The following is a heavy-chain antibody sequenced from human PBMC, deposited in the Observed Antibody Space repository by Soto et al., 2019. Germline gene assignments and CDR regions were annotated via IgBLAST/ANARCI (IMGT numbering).Heavy chain of an antibody. J-gene: IGHJ4*02. CDR1: GYRFPRYW. CDR2: VYVDDSDT. V-gene: IGHV5-51*01. Sequence: GGSLKISCEDSGYRFPRYWIAWVRQMPGKGLEWIGIVYVDDSDTKYSPSFEGQVTISADMSLNSAYLQWTSLRASDTAMYYCARVRILSGLFRCFDDWGQGTQVTVSS. D-gene: IGHD3-10*01. CDR3: ARVRILSGLFRCFDD.